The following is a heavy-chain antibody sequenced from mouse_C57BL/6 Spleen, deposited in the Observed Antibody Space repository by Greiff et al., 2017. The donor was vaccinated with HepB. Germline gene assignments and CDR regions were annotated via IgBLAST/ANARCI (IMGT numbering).Heavy chain of an antibody. Sequence: VQRVESGPGLVQPSQSLSITCTVSGFSLTSYGVHWVRQSPGKGLEWLGVIWSGGSTDYNAAFISRLSISKDNSKSQVFFKMNSLQADDTAIYYCARNEGGIGYEEFAYWGQGTLVTVSA. D-gene: IGHD2-2*01. CDR1: GFSLTSYG. CDR2: IWSGGST. J-gene: IGHJ3*01. V-gene: IGHV2-2*01. CDR3: ARNEGGIGYEEFAY.